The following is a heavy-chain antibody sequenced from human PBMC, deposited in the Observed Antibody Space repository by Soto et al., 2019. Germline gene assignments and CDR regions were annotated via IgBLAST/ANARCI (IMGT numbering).Heavy chain of an antibody. V-gene: IGHV4-34*01. D-gene: IGHD3-3*01. CDR2: INHSGST. CDR1: GGCFSGYY. CDR3: ARARILEWLLSYYYGMDV. J-gene: IGHJ6*02. Sequence: SETLALTCAVYGGCFSGYYWSWIRQPPGKGLEWIGEINHSGSTNYNPSLKSRVTISVDTSKNQFSLKLSSVTAADTAVYYCARARILEWLLSYYYGMDVWGQGTTVTVSS.